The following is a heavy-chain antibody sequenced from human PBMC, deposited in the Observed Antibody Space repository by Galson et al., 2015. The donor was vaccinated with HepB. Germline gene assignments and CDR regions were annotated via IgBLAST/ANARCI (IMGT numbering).Heavy chain of an antibody. CDR2: INPSGGST. V-gene: IGHV1-46*01. CDR1: GYTFTSYY. Sequence: SVKVSCKASGYTFTSYYMHWVRQAPGQGLEWMGIINPSGGSTSYAQKFQGRVTMTRDTSTSTVYMELSSLRSEDTAVYYCARGGVVVVPAATYGMDVWGQGTTVTVSS. J-gene: IGHJ6*02. CDR3: ARGGVVVVPAATYGMDV. D-gene: IGHD2-2*01.